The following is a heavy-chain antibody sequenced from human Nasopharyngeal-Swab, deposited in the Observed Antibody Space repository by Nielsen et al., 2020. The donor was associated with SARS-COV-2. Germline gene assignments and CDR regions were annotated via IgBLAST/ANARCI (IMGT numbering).Heavy chain of an antibody. D-gene: IGHD1-26*01. Sequence: GESLKISCAASGFTFSSYAMSWVRQAPGKGLEWVSAISGSGGSTYYADSVKGRFTISRDNSKNTLHLQMNSLRAEDTAVYYCASMGEVGATPTFDYWGQGTLVTVSS. CDR2: ISGSGGST. CDR1: GFTFSSYA. CDR3: ASMGEVGATPTFDY. J-gene: IGHJ4*02. V-gene: IGHV3-23*01.